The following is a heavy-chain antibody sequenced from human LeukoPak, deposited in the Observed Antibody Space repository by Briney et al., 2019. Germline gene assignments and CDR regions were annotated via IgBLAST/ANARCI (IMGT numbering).Heavy chain of an antibody. CDR3: RAVAGTSAFDI. CDR1: GGSFSGYY. V-gene: IGHV4-59*10. Sequence: SETLSLTCAVYGGSFSGYYWSWLRQPAGKGLEWIGRIYTSGSTNYNPSLKSRVTISVDTSKNQFSLKLSSVTAADTAVYYCRAVAGTSAFDIWGQGTMVTVSS. CDR2: IYTSGST. D-gene: IGHD6-19*01. J-gene: IGHJ3*02.